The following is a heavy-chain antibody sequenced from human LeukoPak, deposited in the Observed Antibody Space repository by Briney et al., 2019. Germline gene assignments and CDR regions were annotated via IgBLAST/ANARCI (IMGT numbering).Heavy chain of an antibody. CDR2: ISSSSSYI. Sequence: GGSLRLSCAASGFTFSSYSMNWVRQVPGKGLEWVSSISSSSSYIYYADSVKGRFTISRGNAKNSLYLQMNSLRAEDTAVYYCARFATYGSGTYAFDYWGQGTLVTVSS. CDR3: ARFATYGSGTYAFDY. CDR1: GFTFSSYS. J-gene: IGHJ4*02. D-gene: IGHD3-10*01. V-gene: IGHV3-21*01.